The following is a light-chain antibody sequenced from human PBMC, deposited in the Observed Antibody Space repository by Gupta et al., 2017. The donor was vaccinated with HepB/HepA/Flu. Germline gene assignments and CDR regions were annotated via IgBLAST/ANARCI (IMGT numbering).Light chain of an antibody. CDR1: QEIRNY. J-gene: IGKJ2*04. CDR3: QHKYNLPCS. Sequence: DIQMTQSPSSLSASVGDRVTITSQASQEIRNYLNWYQQKPGKAPKLLLYDASNCEKGVPSRFSGSGSGTDFTFTIISRQPEDIATYYCQHKYNLPCSFGQGTKLEIK. V-gene: IGKV1-33*01. CDR2: DAS.